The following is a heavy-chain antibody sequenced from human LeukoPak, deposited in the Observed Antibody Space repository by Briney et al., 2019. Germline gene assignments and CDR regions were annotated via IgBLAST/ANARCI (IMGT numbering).Heavy chain of an antibody. Sequence: GSSVKVSCKASGGTFSSYAISWVRQAPGQGLEWMGRIIPIFGTANYAQKFQGRVTITTDESTSTAYMELSSLRSEDTAVYYCAREVSPPGKEPPPNNWFDPWGQGTLVTVSS. V-gene: IGHV1-69*05. CDR1: GGTFSSYA. J-gene: IGHJ5*02. D-gene: IGHD1-14*01. CDR2: IIPIFGTA. CDR3: AREVSPPGKEPPPNNWFDP.